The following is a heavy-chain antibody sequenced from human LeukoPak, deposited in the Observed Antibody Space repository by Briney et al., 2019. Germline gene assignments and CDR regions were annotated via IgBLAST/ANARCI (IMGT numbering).Heavy chain of an antibody. CDR3: ARVYCSGGSCYSDLWGDRLYYYYYYMDV. CDR2: IYYSGST. CDR1: GGSISSSSYY. V-gene: IGHV4-39*07. J-gene: IGHJ6*03. D-gene: IGHD2-15*01. Sequence: SETLSLTCTVSGGSISSSSYYWGWISQPPGKGLEWIGSIYYSGSTYYSPSLKSRVTISVDTSKNQFSLKLSSVTAADTAVYYCARVYCSGGSCYSDLWGDRLYYYYYYMDVWGKGTTVTVSS.